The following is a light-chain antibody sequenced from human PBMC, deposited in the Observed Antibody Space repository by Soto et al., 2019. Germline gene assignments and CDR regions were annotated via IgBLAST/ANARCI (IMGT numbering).Light chain of an antibody. Sequence: EIVLTQSPGTLSLSPGERATLSCRASQSFSSSYLAWYQQKPGQAPRLLIYGASNRATGIPDRFSGSGSGTDFTLTISRLEPEDFAVYYCQQYGSSPRTFGGGTKVDIK. CDR2: GAS. J-gene: IGKJ4*01. V-gene: IGKV3-20*01. CDR3: QQYGSSPRT. CDR1: QSFSSSY.